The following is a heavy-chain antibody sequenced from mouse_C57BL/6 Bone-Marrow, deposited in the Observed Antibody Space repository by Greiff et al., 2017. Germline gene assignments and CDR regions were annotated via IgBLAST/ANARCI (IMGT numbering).Heavy chain of an antibody. D-gene: IGHD1-1*01. V-gene: IGHV5-4*03. Sequence: EVKVEESGGGLVKPGGSLKLSCAASGFTFSSYAMSWVRQTPEKRLEWVATISDGGSYTYYPDNVKGRFTISRDNAKNNLYLQMSHLKSEDTAMYYCAGVYYYGSSNNSYWGQGTTLTVSS. CDR1: GFTFSSYA. CDR2: ISDGGSYT. J-gene: IGHJ2*01. CDR3: AGVYYYGSSNNSY.